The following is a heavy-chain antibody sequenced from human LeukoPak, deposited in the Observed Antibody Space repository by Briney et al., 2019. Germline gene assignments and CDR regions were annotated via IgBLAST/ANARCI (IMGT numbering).Heavy chain of an antibody. Sequence: GGSLRLSCAASGFTFSSYAMSWVRQAPGKGLEWVSAISGGGGSTYYADSVKGRFTISRDNSKNTLYLQMNSLRAEDTAVYYCAKARTTVVTPGYFDYWGQGTLVTVSS. D-gene: IGHD4-23*01. J-gene: IGHJ4*02. CDR2: ISGGGGST. V-gene: IGHV3-23*01. CDR3: AKARTTVVTPGYFDY. CDR1: GFTFSSYA.